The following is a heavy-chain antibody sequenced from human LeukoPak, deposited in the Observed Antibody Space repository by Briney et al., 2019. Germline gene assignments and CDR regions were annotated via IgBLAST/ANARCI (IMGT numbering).Heavy chain of an antibody. V-gene: IGHV3-33*06. J-gene: IGHJ6*03. Sequence: GGSLRLSCAASGFTFSSYGMHWVRQAPGKGLEWGAVIWYDGTNKYYADSVKGRSTISRDNSKNTLYLQMNSLRAEDTAVYYCAKGRGYYYYNMDVWGKGTTVTVSS. CDR2: IWYDGTNK. CDR1: GFTFSSYG. CDR3: AKGRGYYYYNMDV.